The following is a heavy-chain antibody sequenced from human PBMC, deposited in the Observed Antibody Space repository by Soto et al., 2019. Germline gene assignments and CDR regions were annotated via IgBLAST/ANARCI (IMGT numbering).Heavy chain of an antibody. J-gene: IGHJ5*02. CDR1: GGSVSSGSYY. CDR3: ARDNIVVVPAATVVGRSNWFDP. CDR2: IYYSGST. D-gene: IGHD2-2*01. Sequence: SETLSLTCTVSGGSVSSGSYYWSWIRQPPGKGLEWIGYIYYSGSTNYNPSLKSRVTISVDTSKNQFSLKLSSVTAADTAVYYCARDNIVVVPAATVVGRSNWFDPWGQGTLVTVSS. V-gene: IGHV4-61*01.